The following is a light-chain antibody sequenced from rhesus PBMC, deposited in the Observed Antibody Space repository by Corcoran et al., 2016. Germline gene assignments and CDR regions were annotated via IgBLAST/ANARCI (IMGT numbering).Light chain of an antibody. CDR1: QSGGSY. Sequence: ETVVTQSPATLSLSPGERATLSCRVSQSGGSYLAWYQQKPGQAPRLLIYGAPSRATGIPDRFSGSGSGTDFTLTSSSRKPEDVGVYNCRQGSDLSWTFGQGNKVEIK. J-gene: IGKJ1*01. CDR3: RQGSDLSWT. V-gene: IGKV3-24*04. CDR2: GAP.